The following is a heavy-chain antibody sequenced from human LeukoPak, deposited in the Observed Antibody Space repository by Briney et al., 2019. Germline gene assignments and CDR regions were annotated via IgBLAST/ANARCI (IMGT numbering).Heavy chain of an antibody. CDR2: ISYDGSNK. Sequence: PGGSLRLSCAASGFTFSSYGMHRVRQAPGKGLEWVAVISYDGSNKYYADSVKGRFTISRDNSKNTLYLQMNSLRAEDTAVYYCAVGGGYSSSWYTPFDYWGQGTLVTVSS. V-gene: IGHV3-30*03. CDR3: AVGGGYSSSWYTPFDY. D-gene: IGHD6-13*01. CDR1: GFTFSSYG. J-gene: IGHJ4*02.